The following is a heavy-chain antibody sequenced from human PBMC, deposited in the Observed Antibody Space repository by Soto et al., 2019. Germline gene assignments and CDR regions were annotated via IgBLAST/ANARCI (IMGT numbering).Heavy chain of an antibody. D-gene: IGHD5-12*01. CDR2: INPSGGST. CDR1: GYTFTSYY. CDR3: AITVEMATIDY. Sequence: QVQLVQSGAEVKKPGASVKVSCKASGYTFTSYYMHWVRQAPGQGLEWMGIINPSGGSTSYAQNFQGRVTMTRDTSTSTVYMELSSLRSEDTAVYYCAITVEMATIDYWGQGTLVTVSS. V-gene: IGHV1-46*01. J-gene: IGHJ4*02.